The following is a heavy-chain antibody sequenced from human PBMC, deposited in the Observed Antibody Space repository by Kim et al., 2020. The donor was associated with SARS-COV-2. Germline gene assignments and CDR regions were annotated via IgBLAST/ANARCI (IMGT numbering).Heavy chain of an antibody. V-gene: IGHV3-23*01. CDR1: GFTFSTYA. CDR3: AKMRSGTYSTFDS. CDR2: ISVSGGST. D-gene: IGHD1-26*01. Sequence: GGSLRLSCAASGFTFSTYAMSWVRQAPGKGLEWVSSISVSGGSTDYADSGKGRFTISRDESKNTLYLQMNSLRAEDTAVYYCAKMRSGTYSTFDSWGQGTLVTVSS. J-gene: IGHJ4*02.